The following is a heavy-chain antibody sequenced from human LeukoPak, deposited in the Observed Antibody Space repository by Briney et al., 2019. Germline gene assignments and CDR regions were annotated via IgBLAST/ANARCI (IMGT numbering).Heavy chain of an antibody. Sequence: PSETLSLTCTVSGGSISSSSYYWGWIRQPPGKGLEWIGSIYYSGSTYYNPSLKSRVTISGDTSKNQFSLKLSSVTAADTAVYYCARQRGVTTHFDYWGQGTLVTVSS. D-gene: IGHD4-17*01. CDR2: IYYSGST. J-gene: IGHJ4*02. V-gene: IGHV4-39*01. CDR3: ARQRGVTTHFDY. CDR1: GGSISSSSYY.